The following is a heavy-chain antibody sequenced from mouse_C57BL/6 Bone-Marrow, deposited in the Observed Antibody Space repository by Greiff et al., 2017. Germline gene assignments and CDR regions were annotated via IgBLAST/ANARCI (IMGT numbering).Heavy chain of an antibody. V-gene: IGHV5-12*01. Sequence: EVQLVESGGGLVQPGGSLKLSCAASGFTFSDYYMYWVRQTPEKRLEWVAYISNGGGSTYYPDTVKGRFTISRDNAKNTLYLQMSRLKSEDTAMYYCARPYDGYYVWFAYGGQGTLVTVSA. CDR1: GFTFSDYY. D-gene: IGHD2-3*01. CDR3: ARPYDGYYVWFAY. J-gene: IGHJ3*01. CDR2: ISNGGGST.